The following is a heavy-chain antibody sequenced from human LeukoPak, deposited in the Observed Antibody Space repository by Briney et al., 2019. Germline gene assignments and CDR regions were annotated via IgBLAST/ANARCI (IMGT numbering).Heavy chain of an antibody. Sequence: ASVKVSCKASGYTFTGYYMHWVRQAPGQGLEWMGWINPNSGGTNYAQKFQGRVTMTRDTSISTAYTELSRLRSDDTAVYYCARSKLDYYGSGSYYFRWFDPWGQGTLVTVSS. CDR3: ARSKLDYYGSGSYYFRWFDP. CDR2: INPNSGGT. V-gene: IGHV1-2*02. D-gene: IGHD3-10*01. CDR1: GYTFTGYY. J-gene: IGHJ5*02.